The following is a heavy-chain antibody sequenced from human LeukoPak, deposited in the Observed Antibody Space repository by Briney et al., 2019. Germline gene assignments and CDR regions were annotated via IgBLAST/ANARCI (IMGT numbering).Heavy chain of an antibody. D-gene: IGHD6-13*01. CDR3: ARDDSSSSDRVDY. V-gene: IGHV1-18*01. J-gene: IGHJ4*02. CDR1: RYTLTRDG. CDR2: VRAYIVNT. Sequence: AEKASCKASRYTLTRDGIRWVRQAPRDPREGAGWVRAYIVNTNYVQKLDGRDTMTTVTSPSTDHMDLRTVRSDDTALCYGARDDSSSSDRVDYWGEGTLVTVSS.